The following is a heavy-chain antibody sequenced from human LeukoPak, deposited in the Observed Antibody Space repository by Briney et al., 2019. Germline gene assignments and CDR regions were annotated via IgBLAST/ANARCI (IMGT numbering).Heavy chain of an antibody. CDR3: ARVTEYCSGGSCYTGDH. J-gene: IGHJ4*02. CDR2: ISLSGFRT. CDR1: GFLFSGYA. D-gene: IGHD2-15*01. V-gene: IGHV3-23*01. Sequence: GESLKISFAASGFLFSGYAMNWVRQAPGKGLEWVSTISLSGFRTYYADSVEGRFTISRDNSKNTVYLQMSGLRAEDTAVYYCARVTEYCSGGSCYTGDHWGQGTLVTVSS.